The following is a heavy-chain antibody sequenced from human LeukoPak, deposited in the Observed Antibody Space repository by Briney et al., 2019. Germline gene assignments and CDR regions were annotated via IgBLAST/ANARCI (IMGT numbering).Heavy chain of an antibody. J-gene: IGHJ4*02. Sequence: ASVKVSCKASGYTFTSYDINWVRQATGQGLEWMGWMNPNSGNTGYAQKFQGRVTITRNTSISTAYMELSSLRSEDTAVYYCARTWIQLWSPIDYWGQGTLVTVSS. CDR2: MNPNSGNT. CDR1: GYTFTSYD. CDR3: ARTWIQLWSPIDY. D-gene: IGHD5-18*01. V-gene: IGHV1-8*03.